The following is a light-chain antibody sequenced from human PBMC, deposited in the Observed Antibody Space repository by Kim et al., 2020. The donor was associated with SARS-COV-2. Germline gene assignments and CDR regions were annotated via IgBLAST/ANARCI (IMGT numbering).Light chain of an antibody. CDR2: GNS. CDR1: SSNIGAGYD. Sequence: VLTQPPSVSGAPGQRVTISCTGSSSNIGAGYDVHWYQQLPGTAPKLLIYGNSNRPSGVPDRFSGSKSGTSASLAITGLQAEDEADYYCQSYDSSLSPYVVFGGGTQLTVL. V-gene: IGLV1-40*01. J-gene: IGLJ2*01. CDR3: QSYDSSLSPYVV.